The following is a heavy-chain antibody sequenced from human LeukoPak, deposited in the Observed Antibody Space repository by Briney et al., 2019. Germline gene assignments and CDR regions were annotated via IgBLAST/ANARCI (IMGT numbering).Heavy chain of an antibody. J-gene: IGHJ4*02. Sequence: KPSETLSLTCTVSGGSISSSSYYWGWIRQPPGKGLEWIGSIYYSGGTYYNPSLKSRVTISVDTSKNQFSLKLSSVTAADTAVYYCARSRGFYSNYGYWGQGTLVTVSS. CDR3: ARSRGFYSNYGY. D-gene: IGHD4-11*01. CDR2: IYYSGGT. V-gene: IGHV4-39*01. CDR1: GGSISSSSYY.